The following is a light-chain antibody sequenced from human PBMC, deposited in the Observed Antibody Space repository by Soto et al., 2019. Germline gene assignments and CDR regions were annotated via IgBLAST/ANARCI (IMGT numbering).Light chain of an antibody. CDR2: GAS. Sequence: EIVMTQSPVTLSVSPGERATLSCRASQSVSSNLAWYQQKPGQAPRLLIYGASTRATGVPARFSGSGSGTDFTLTIISLQSEDFAVYYCQHYNNWPPWTFGQGTKVEIK. J-gene: IGKJ1*01. CDR1: QSVSSN. V-gene: IGKV3-15*01. CDR3: QHYNNWPPWT.